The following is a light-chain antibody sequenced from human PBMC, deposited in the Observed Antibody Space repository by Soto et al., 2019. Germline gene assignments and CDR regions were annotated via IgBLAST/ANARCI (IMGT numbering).Light chain of an antibody. CDR2: GAS. CDR3: QHYSSSPRSWT. Sequence: EIVLTQSPGILSLSPGERATLSCRASQSVSSSYLAWYQQKPGQAPRLLIYGASSRATGIPDRFSGSGFGTDFTLTISRLEPEDIAVYYCQHYSSSPRSWTFGKGTKVEIK. V-gene: IGKV3-20*01. CDR1: QSVSSSY. J-gene: IGKJ1*01.